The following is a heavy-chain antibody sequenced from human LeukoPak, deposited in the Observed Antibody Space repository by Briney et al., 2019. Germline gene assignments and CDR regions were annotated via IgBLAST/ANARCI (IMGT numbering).Heavy chain of an antibody. D-gene: IGHD6-19*01. J-gene: IGHJ4*02. CDR3: AKDDGGSVAGGNFDY. V-gene: IGHV3-9*01. CDR2: ISWNSGRT. CDR1: GFTFADYA. Sequence: GGSLRLSCAASGFTFADYAMHWVRQAPGKGLEWVSGISWNSGRTGYADSVKGRFTISRDNAKNTLYLQMNSLRAEDTALYYCAKDDGGSVAGGNFDYWGQGTLVTVSS.